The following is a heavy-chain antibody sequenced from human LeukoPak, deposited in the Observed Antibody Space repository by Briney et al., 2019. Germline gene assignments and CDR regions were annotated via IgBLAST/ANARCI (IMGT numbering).Heavy chain of an antibody. CDR2: IYPGDSDT. V-gene: IGHV5-51*01. Sequence: GASLRISFKGSGSTFSSYWIGWVRQVPGKGLEWMGIIYPGDSDTRYSPSLQGQVTISVDTSIGTAYLQWSSLKASDTAIYYCARQNDFRLDYWGQGTLVTVSS. D-gene: IGHD3-3*01. J-gene: IGHJ4*02. CDR3: ARQNDFRLDY. CDR1: GSTFSSYW.